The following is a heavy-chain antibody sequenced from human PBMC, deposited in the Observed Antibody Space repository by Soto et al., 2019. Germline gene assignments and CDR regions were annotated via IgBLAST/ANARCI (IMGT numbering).Heavy chain of an antibody. CDR3: AKRKGISIVGATWCLDY. CDR2: ISYDGSNK. J-gene: IGHJ4*02. D-gene: IGHD1-26*01. Sequence: PGGSLRLSCAASGFTFSSYGMHWVRQAPGKGLEWVAVISYDGSNKYYADSVKGRFTISRDNSRNTLYLQMNSLRAEDTALYYCAKRKGISIVGATWCLDYWGQGTLVTVSS. V-gene: IGHV3-30*18. CDR1: GFTFSSYG.